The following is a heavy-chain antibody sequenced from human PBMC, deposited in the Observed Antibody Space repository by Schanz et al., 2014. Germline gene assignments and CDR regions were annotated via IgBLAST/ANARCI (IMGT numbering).Heavy chain of an antibody. V-gene: IGHV3-33*01. J-gene: IGHJ4*02. CDR2: IGYDGSEK. D-gene: IGHD3-10*01. Sequence: VQLVESGGGLVKPGRSLRLSCATSGLNFDYYGMNWVRQAPGKGLEWVANIGYDGSEKYYVDSVKGRFTISRDNSKDTLYLQMSGLTPEDTAVYYCARGPIPIQGVPMDFWGQGTLVTGSS. CDR1: GLNFDYYG. CDR3: ARGPIPIQGVPMDF.